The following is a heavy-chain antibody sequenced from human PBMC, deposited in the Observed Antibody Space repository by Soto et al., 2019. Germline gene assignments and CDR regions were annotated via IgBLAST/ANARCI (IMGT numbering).Heavy chain of an antibody. D-gene: IGHD3-10*01. V-gene: IGHV3-74*01. Sequence: GGSLRLSCAASGFTFSSYWMHWVRQAPGKGLVWVSRINSDGSSTSYADSVKGRFTISRDNAKNTLYLQMNSLRAGDTAVYYCARDPQDPYYYGSGSPNAFDIWGQGTMVTGSS. J-gene: IGHJ3*02. CDR3: ARDPQDPYYYGSGSPNAFDI. CDR2: INSDGSST. CDR1: GFTFSSYW.